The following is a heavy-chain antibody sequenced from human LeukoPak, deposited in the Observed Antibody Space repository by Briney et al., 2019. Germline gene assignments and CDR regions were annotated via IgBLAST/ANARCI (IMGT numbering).Heavy chain of an antibody. CDR1: GHTFTDYY. CDR2: INPNNGGT. Sequence: ASMKVSCKASGHTFTDYYIHWIRQAPGQGLEWMGGINPNNGGTNYAQRFQGRVTMTRDTSITTAHMELSRLTSDDTAIYYCASQTITMMTGPDPFELWGQGTMVTVSS. CDR3: ASQTITMMTGPDPFEL. J-gene: IGHJ3*01. D-gene: IGHD3-22*01. V-gene: IGHV1-2*02.